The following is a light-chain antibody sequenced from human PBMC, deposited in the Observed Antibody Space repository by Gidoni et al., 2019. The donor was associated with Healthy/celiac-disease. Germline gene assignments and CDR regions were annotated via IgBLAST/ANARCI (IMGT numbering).Light chain of an antibody. V-gene: IGLV1-40*01. CDR1: SSNIGAGYD. Sequence: QSVLTQPPSVSGAPGQRVTISCPGSSSNIGAGYDVHWYQQLPGTAPKLLIYDNSNRPSGVPDRFSGSKSGTSASLAITGLQAEDEADYYCQSYDSSLSGSVVFGGGTKLTVL. J-gene: IGLJ2*01. CDR3: QSYDSSLSGSVV. CDR2: DNS.